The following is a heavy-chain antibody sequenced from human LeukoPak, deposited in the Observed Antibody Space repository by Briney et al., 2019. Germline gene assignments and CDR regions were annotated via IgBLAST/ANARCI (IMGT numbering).Heavy chain of an antibody. J-gene: IGHJ4*02. D-gene: IGHD1-1*01. Sequence: SETLSLTCAVYGGSFSGYYWSWIRQPPGKGLEWIGEINHSGSTNYNPSLKSRVTISVDTSKNQFSLKLSSVTAADTAVCFCARRVGEFPTYYFDYWGQGTLVTVSS. CDR1: GGSFSGYY. CDR2: INHSGST. CDR3: ARRVGEFPTYYFDY. V-gene: IGHV4-34*01.